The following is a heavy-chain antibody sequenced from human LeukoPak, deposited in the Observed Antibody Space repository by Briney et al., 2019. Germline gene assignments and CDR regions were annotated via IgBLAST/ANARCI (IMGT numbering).Heavy chain of an antibody. V-gene: IGHV1-2*02. CDR3: ARALGFWELLGQGNGMDG. CDR1: GYTFTGYY. D-gene: IGHD3-10*01. J-gene: IGHJ6*02. Sequence: GASVKVSCTASGYTFTGYYMHWVRQAPGQGLEWMGSINPNNGGTNYAHKFQGRVTMTTDTSISTAYMELCRLRSGDTAVYYCARALGFWELLGQGNGMDGWGQGTTVTVSS. CDR2: INPNNGGT.